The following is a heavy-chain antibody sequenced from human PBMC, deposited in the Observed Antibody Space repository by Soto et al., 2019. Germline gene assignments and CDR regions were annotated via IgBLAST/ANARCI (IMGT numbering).Heavy chain of an antibody. CDR1: GYTFTCWG. CDR3: ARDSSGWYGY. Sequence: ASVRVSCRPSGYTFTCWGIRWVRQAPGQGLEWMGWISAYNGNTNYAQKLQGRVTMTTDTSTSTAYMELRSLRSDDTAVYYCARDSSGWYGYWGQGTLVTVSS. D-gene: IGHD6-19*01. V-gene: IGHV1-18*01. CDR2: ISAYNGNT. J-gene: IGHJ4*02.